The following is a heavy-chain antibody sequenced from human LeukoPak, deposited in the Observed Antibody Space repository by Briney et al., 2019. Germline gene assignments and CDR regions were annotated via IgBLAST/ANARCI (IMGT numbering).Heavy chain of an antibody. CDR2: IYYSGST. D-gene: IGHD6-6*01. J-gene: IGHJ6*03. Sequence: SETLSLTCTVSGGSISSYYWSWIRQPPGKGLEWIGYIYYSGSTNYNPSLKSRVTISVDTSKNQFSLKLSSVTAADTAVYYCARVSSSDYYYYMDVWGKGTTVTVSS. CDR3: ARVSSSDYYYYMDV. V-gene: IGHV4-59*01. CDR1: GGSISSYY.